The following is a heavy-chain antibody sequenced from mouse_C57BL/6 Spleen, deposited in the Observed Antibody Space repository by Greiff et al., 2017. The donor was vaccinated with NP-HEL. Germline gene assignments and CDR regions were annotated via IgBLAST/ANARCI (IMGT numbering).Heavy chain of an antibody. V-gene: IGHV3-6*01. CDR3: ATARLYFDY. J-gene: IGHJ2*01. D-gene: IGHD1-2*01. CDR1: GYSITSGYY. CDR2: ISYDGST. Sequence: EVKLQESGPGLVKPSQSLSLTCSVTGYSITSGYYWNWIRQFPGNKLEWMGYISYDGSTNSNPSLQTRISITRDKSKNPFVLKLKSLTTEDTATYYCATARLYFDYWGQGTTLTVSS.